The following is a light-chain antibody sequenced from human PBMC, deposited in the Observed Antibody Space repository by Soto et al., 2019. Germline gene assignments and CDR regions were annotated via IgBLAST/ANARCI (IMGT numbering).Light chain of an antibody. J-gene: IGKJ1*01. V-gene: IGKV1-5*03. CDR3: QQYNAFWT. CDR1: QSIRSY. CDR2: KAS. Sequence: DIQMTQSPSTLSASVGDRVTITCRASQSIRSYLAWYQQKSGKVPKLLIYKASTLENGVPSRFSGSGSGTEFTLTISGLQPDDFATYYCQQYNAFWTFGQGTKVDIK.